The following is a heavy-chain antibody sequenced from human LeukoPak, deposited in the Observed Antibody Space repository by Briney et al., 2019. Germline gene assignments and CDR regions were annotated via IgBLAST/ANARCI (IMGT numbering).Heavy chain of an antibody. J-gene: IGHJ4*02. CDR3: ARSVAGSFGYY. CDR2: IWYDGSNK. Sequence: GGSLRLSCAASGFTLSSYGMHWVRQAPGKGLEWVAVIWYDGSNKYYADSVKGRFTISRDNSKNTLYLQMNSLRAEDTAVYYCARSVAGSFGYYWGQGTLVTVSS. D-gene: IGHD6-19*01. V-gene: IGHV3-33*01. CDR1: GFTLSSYG.